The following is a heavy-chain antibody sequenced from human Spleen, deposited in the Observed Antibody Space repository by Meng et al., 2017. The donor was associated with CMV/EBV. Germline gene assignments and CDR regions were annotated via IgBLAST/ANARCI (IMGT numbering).Heavy chain of an antibody. Sequence: SETLSLTCTVSGGSIGTYYCSWIRQPPGKGLECIGYIYYSGSSNYNPSLKSRVTISVATSKNQFSLKLSSVTAADTAVYYCARAGWGGYYNDYWGQGMLVTVSS. V-gene: IGHV4-59*01. D-gene: IGHD3-3*01. J-gene: IGHJ4*02. CDR3: ARAGWGGYYNDY. CDR2: IYYSGSS. CDR1: GGSIGTYY.